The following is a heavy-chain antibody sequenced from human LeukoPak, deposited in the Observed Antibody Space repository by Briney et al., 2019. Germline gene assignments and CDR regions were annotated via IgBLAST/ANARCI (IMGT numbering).Heavy chain of an antibody. J-gene: IGHJ4*02. D-gene: IGHD2-2*01. CDR1: GGSISSYY. CDR2: IYTSGGT. V-gene: IGHV4-4*07. Sequence: PSETLSLTCTVCGGSISSYYWSWIRQPAGKGLEWIGRIYTSGGTNYNPSLKSRVTISVDKSTNQFSLKLSSVTAADTAVYYCARDKAYCSSTSCYENYFDYWGQGTLVTVSS. CDR3: ARDKAYCSSTSCYENYFDY.